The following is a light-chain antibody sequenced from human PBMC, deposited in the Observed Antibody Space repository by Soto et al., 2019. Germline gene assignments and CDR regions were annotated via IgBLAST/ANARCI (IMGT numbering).Light chain of an antibody. V-gene: IGKV1-5*01. Sequence: DIKMTQSPSTLSASVGDRVTITCRASQTINSWLACYQQKPGKAPKVLIFDASSLKTGVPSRFSGSGSGTEFTLTISNLQPDDFATYYCQHYNSYSEAFGQVTKVDI. CDR3: QHYNSYSEA. J-gene: IGKJ1*01. CDR1: QTINSW. CDR2: DAS.